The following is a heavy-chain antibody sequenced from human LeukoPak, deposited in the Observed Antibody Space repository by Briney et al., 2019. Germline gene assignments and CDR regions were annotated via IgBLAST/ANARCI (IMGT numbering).Heavy chain of an antibody. CDR3: AKDRPNYHENNGHYYRPNGDY. CDR1: GVTFNIYA. CDR2: ITSSGDVT. V-gene: IGHV3-23*01. D-gene: IGHD3-22*01. J-gene: IGHJ4*02. Sequence: PGGSLRLSCAGSGVTFNIYAMSWVRQAPGKGLEWVSSITSSGDVTFYADSVKDRLTISRDNSKNTLYLQMSRLRVEDTAVYYCAKDRPNYHENNGHYYRPNGDYWGQGTLVTVSS.